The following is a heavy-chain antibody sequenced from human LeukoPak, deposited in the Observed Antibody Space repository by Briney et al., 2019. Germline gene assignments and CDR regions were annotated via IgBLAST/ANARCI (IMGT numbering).Heavy chain of an antibody. CDR3: AKEYDSSGYYYALADY. CDR1: GFTFSSYA. Sequence: GGSLRLSCAASGFTFSSYAMSWVRQAPGKGLEWVSAISGSGGSTYYADSVKGRFTISRDNSKNTLYLQMNSLRAEDTAVYYCAKEYDSSGYYYALADYWGQGTLVTVSS. V-gene: IGHV3-23*01. J-gene: IGHJ4*02. D-gene: IGHD3-22*01. CDR2: ISGSGGST.